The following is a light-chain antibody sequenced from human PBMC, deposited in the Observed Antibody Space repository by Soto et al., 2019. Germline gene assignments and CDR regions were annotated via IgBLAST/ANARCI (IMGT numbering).Light chain of an antibody. J-gene: IGKJ2*01. Sequence: DVPMSQSASTLSASVGEKDNITCRASQSISSWLAWYQQKPGKAPKLLIYDASSLESGVPSRFSGSGSGTEFTLTISSLQPDDFATYYCQQYNSQYTFGQGTKVDIK. CDR1: QSISSW. CDR2: DAS. V-gene: IGKV1-5*01. CDR3: QQYNSQYT.